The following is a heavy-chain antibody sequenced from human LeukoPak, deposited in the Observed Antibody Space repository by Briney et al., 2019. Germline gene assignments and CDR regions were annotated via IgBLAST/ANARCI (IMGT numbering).Heavy chain of an antibody. D-gene: IGHD3-22*01. CDR1: GYTFTSYD. CDR3: ARDNYYDSSGP. Sequence: ASVKVSCEASGYTFTSYDINWVRRAPGQGLEWMGIINPSGGSTSYAQKFQGRVTMTRDTSTSTVYMELSSLRSEDTAVYYCARDNYYDSSGPWGQGTLVTVSS. J-gene: IGHJ5*02. CDR2: INPSGGST. V-gene: IGHV1-46*01.